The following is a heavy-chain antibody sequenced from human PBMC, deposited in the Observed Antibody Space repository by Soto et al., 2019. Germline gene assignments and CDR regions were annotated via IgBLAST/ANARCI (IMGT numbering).Heavy chain of an antibody. D-gene: IGHD3-10*01. CDR1: GYTLTSSD. CDR3: ARGSWFGDLGNFDDAMDV. Sequence: QVQLVQSGAEVKKPGASVKVSCKASGYTLTSSDINWVRQAPGQGLEWMGWMNPNTADRGYEQKFSGSFTVTGNTSISTAYMELRSMSSEDTAVYYCARGSWFGDLGNFDDAMDVWGQGTTVSVSS. V-gene: IGHV1-8*01. CDR2: MNPNTADR. J-gene: IGHJ6*02.